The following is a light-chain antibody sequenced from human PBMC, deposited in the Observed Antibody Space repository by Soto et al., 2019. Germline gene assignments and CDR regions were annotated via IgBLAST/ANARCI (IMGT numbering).Light chain of an antibody. Sequence: QSALTQPASVSGSPGQSITISCTGTNSDIGGYDYVSWYQKHPDKAPKLLIYDVNNRPSGVSNRFSASNSATTASLTISWLQAEDEADYYCSSFTHSTPLGVIFGGGTKLTVL. V-gene: IGLV2-14*03. CDR3: SSFTHSTPLGVI. CDR1: NSDIGGYDY. J-gene: IGLJ2*01. CDR2: DVN.